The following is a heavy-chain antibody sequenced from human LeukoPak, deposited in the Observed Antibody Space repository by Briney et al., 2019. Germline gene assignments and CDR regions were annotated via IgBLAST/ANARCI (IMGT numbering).Heavy chain of an antibody. CDR1: GYSFSSYW. CDR3: ASPPTRECSSISCPLSY. J-gene: IGHJ4*02. CDR2: IYPGDSDT. Sequence: GESLKISCKGSGYSFSSYWIGWVRQMPGKGLEWMGLIYPGDSDTRYSPSFQGQVTISADKSISTAYLQWSSLKASDTAMYYCASPPTRECSSISCPLSYWGQGTLVTVSS. V-gene: IGHV5-51*01. D-gene: IGHD2-2*01.